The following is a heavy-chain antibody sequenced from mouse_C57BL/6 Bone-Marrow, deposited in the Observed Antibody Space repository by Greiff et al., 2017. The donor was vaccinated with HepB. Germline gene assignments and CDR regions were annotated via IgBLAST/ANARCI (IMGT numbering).Heavy chain of an antibody. D-gene: IGHD1-1*01. CDR1: GFTFSDYY. J-gene: IGHJ2*01. Sequence: EVHLVESGGGLVQPGGSLKLSCAASGFTFSDYYMYLVRQTPEKRLEWVAYISNGGGSTYYPDTVKGRFTISRDNAKNTLYLQMSRLKSEDTAMYYCARRVGSSYFDYWGQGTTLTVSS. V-gene: IGHV5-12*01. CDR3: ARRVGSSYFDY. CDR2: ISNGGGST.